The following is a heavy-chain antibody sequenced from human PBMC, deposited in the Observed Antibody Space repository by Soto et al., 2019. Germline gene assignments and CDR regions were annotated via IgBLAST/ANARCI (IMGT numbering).Heavy chain of an antibody. CDR1: GYSFTSYW. J-gene: IGHJ4*02. CDR3: ATVVVVVAAIGFYYAY. V-gene: IGHV5-51*01. D-gene: IGHD2-15*01. Sequence: GESLKISCKGSGYSFTSYWIGWVRQMPGKGLEWMGIIYPGDSDTRYSPSFQGQVTISADKSISTAYLQWSSLKASDTAMYYCATVVVVVAAIGFYYAYWGQGTLVTVSS. CDR2: IYPGDSDT.